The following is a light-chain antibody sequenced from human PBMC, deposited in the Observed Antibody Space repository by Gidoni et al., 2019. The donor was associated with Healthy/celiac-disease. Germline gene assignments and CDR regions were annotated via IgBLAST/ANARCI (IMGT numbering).Light chain of an antibody. CDR1: SSNIGAGYD. J-gene: IGLJ3*02. Sequence: QSVLTQQPYEAGAPGQRVTISCTGSSSNIGAGYDVHWYQQLPGTAPKLLIYGNSNRPSGVPDRFSGSKSGTSASLAITGLQAEDEADYYCQSYASSLSGSVFGGGTKLTVL. CDR3: QSYASSLSGSV. V-gene: IGLV1-40*01. CDR2: GNS.